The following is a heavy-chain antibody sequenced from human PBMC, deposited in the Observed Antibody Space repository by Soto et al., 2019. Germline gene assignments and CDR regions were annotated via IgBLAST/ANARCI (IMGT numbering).Heavy chain of an antibody. D-gene: IGHD1-26*01. Sequence: SVKVSCKASGGTFSSYAISWVRQAPGQGLEWMGGIIPIFGTANYAQKFQGRVTITADESTSTAYMELSSLRSEDTAVYYCARGSGSYLGDYYYYGMDVWGQGTTVTVS. CDR2: IIPIFGTA. J-gene: IGHJ6*02. CDR1: GGTFSSYA. CDR3: ARGSGSYLGDYYYYGMDV. V-gene: IGHV1-69*13.